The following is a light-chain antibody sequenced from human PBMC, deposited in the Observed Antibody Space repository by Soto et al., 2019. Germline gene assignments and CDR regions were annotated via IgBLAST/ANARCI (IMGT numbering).Light chain of an antibody. CDR3: QSYDTRLSAHV. Sequence: QSVLTQPPSVSGAPGQRVTVSCSGTSSNIGAGYDVHWYQQFPGTAPELLIYGDNNRPSGVPDRFSGSKSGTSASLAITGLQAEDEADYYCQSYDTRLSAHVFGTGTKVTVL. CDR1: SSNIGAGYD. V-gene: IGLV1-40*01. CDR2: GDN. J-gene: IGLJ1*01.